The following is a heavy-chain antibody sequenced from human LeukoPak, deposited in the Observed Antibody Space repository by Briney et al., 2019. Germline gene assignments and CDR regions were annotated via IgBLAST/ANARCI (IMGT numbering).Heavy chain of an antibody. Sequence: PSETLSLTCTVSGDSISSSSYYWGWIRQPPGKGLEWIGSIYYSGSTYYNPSLKSRVTISVDTSKNQFSLKLSSVTAADTAVYYCARHRVSYGDYVSYWGQGTLVTVSS. CDR1: GDSISSSSYY. D-gene: IGHD4-17*01. J-gene: IGHJ4*02. CDR3: ARHRVSYGDYVSY. V-gene: IGHV4-39*01. CDR2: IYYSGST.